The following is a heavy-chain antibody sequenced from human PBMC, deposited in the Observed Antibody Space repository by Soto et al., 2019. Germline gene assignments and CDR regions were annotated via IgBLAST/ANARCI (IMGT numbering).Heavy chain of an antibody. Sequence: QVQLVQSGAEVKKPGTSVKVSCKASGYTFTSNGISWVRQAPGQGLEWMGWISTYNGNTNYAQKLQGRVTMTRDTATRLTYRELKDSGSEDTADYYCARDGHGDYGYWGQGSLVT. V-gene: IGHV1-18*01. D-gene: IGHD4-17*01. CDR1: GYTFTSNG. CDR2: ISTYNGNT. CDR3: ARDGHGDYGY. J-gene: IGHJ4*02.